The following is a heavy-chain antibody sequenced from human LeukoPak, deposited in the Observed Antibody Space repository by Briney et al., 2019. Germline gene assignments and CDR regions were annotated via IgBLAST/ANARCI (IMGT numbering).Heavy chain of an antibody. D-gene: IGHD4-23*01. CDR2: ISSSGSTI. CDR3: ARDYGGSSPFDY. J-gene: IGHJ4*02. Sequence: GGSLRLSCAASGFTFNNYWMHWVRQAPGKGLEWVSYISSSGSTIYYADSVKGRFTISRDNAKNSLYLQMNSLRAEDTAVYYCARDYGGSSPFDYWGQGTLVTVSS. V-gene: IGHV3-48*04. CDR1: GFTFNNYW.